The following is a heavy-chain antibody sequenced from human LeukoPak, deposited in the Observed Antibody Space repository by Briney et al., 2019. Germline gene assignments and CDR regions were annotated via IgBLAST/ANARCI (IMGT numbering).Heavy chain of an antibody. CDR3: ARVPMYGSGSYEGDDAFDI. Sequence: SETLSLTCTVSGGSISSYYWGWIRQPAGKGLEWIGRIYTSGSTNYNPSLKSRVTMSVDTSKNQFSLKLSSVTAADTAVYYCARVPMYGSGSYEGDDAFDIWGQGTMVTVSS. D-gene: IGHD3-10*01. J-gene: IGHJ3*02. V-gene: IGHV4-4*07. CDR1: GGSISSYY. CDR2: IYTSGST.